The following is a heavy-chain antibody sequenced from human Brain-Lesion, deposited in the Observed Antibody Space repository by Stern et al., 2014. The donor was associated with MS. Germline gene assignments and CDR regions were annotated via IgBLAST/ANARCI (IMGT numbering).Heavy chain of an antibody. J-gene: IGHJ1*01. Sequence: EMQLVESGGGLVQPGGSLRLSCAASGFSFSTYALSWVRQTPGKGLQWVSVISGGGGPTYYADSVKGRFTISRDNSKNTLYLQMDSLRADDTAVYYCAKWPHHIAVAGTRYFQHWGQGTLVTVSS. CDR2: ISGGGGPT. D-gene: IGHD6-19*01. V-gene: IGHV3-23*04. CDR3: AKWPHHIAVAGTRYFQH. CDR1: GFSFSTYA.